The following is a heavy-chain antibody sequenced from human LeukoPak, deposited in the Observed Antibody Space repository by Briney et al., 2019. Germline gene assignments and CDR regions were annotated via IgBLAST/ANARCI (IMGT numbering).Heavy chain of an antibody. V-gene: IGHV3-48*04. Sequence: GGSLRLSCAASGFTFSSFSMNWVRQAPGKGLEWVSYIRSGGTNTDYTGSVKGRFTISRDNAKNSLYLQMNSLRAEDTAVYYCAREIRSRALYYYYYMDVWGKGTTVTVSS. CDR2: IRSGGTNT. CDR3: AREIRSRALYYYYYMDV. J-gene: IGHJ6*03. CDR1: GFTFSSFS. D-gene: IGHD3-3*01.